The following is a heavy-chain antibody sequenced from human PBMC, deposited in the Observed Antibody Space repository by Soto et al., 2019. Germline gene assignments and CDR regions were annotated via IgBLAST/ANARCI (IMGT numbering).Heavy chain of an antibody. CDR2: IYYSATT. V-gene: IGHV4-59*01. J-gene: IGHJ5*02. Sequence: QVQLQESGPGLVKPSETLSLTCTVSGGSISSYYWSWIRQPPGKGLEWIGYIYYSATTNYNPSLXXXXXXXXXXXXXXXXXXXXXXXXXXXXXXXXXXXXXXXXXHINWFDPWGQGTLXT. CDR1: GGSISSYY. CDR3: XXXXXXXXXHINWFDP.